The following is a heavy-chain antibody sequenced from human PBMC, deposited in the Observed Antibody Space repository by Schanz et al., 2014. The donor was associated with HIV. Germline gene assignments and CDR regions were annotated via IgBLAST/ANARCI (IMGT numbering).Heavy chain of an antibody. Sequence: QVQLVQSGAEVKKPGSSVKVSCKASGGTFSIYAISWVRQAPGQGLEWMGGIIPIFGTANYAQKFQGRVTIIADESTSTAYMELSSLRSDDTAVYYCARSRYGDHPYYFDLWGQGTPVAVS. CDR3: ARSRYGDHPYYFDL. CDR1: GGTFSIYA. J-gene: IGHJ4*02. CDR2: IIPIFGTA. D-gene: IGHD2-21*02. V-gene: IGHV1-69*01.